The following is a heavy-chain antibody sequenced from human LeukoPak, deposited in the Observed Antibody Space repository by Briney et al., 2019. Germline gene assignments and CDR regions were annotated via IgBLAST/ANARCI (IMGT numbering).Heavy chain of an antibody. J-gene: IGHJ4*02. V-gene: IGHV4-59*08. CDR2: IHNRGTT. CDR1: GDSSNTYY. Sequence: SETLSLTCIVSGDSSNTYYWSWIRQPPGKGLEWIGYIHNRGTTRYNPSLKSRVTISADTPKNHFSLNLTSVTAADTAVYYCARFTIDDTSGHFDYWGQGNLVTVSS. D-gene: IGHD3-22*01. CDR3: ARFTIDDTSGHFDY.